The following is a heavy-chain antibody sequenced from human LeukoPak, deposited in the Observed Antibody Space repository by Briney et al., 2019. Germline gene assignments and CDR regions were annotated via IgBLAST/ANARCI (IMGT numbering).Heavy chain of an antibody. CDR1: GFTSSSYW. CDR3: AKISGYCSGGSCYDY. J-gene: IGHJ4*02. V-gene: IGHV3-74*01. CDR2: INSDGSST. Sequence: GGSLRLSCAASGFTSSSYWMHWVRQAPGKGLVWVSRINSDGSSTSYADSVKGRFTISRDNAKNTLYLQMNSLRAEDTAVYYCAKISGYCSGGSCYDYWGQGTLVTVSS. D-gene: IGHD2-15*01.